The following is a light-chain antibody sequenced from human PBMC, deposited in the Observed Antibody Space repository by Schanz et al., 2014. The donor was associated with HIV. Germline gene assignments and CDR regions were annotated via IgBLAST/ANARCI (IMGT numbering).Light chain of an antibody. J-gene: IGLJ3*02. Sequence: QSVLTQPPSASGTPGQRVTISCSGSSSNFRSNAVNWNQQLPGTAPRLLIYNTFHRPSGVPDRFSGSQSGTSASLAISGLQSEDESDSFCATWDDSLDGWVFGGGTKLTVL. CDR3: ATWDDSLDGWV. V-gene: IGLV1-44*01. CDR2: NTF. CDR1: SSNFRSNA.